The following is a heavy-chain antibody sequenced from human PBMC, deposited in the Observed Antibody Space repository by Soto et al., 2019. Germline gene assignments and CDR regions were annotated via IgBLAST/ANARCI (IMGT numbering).Heavy chain of an antibody. CDR2: IIPIFGIA. J-gene: IGHJ2*01. CDR1: GGTFSRYS. D-gene: IGHD2-2*01. Sequence: SVKVSCKASGGTFSRYSITWVRQAPGHGLEWIGRIIPIFGIASYAQKFQGRVTITADESTSTAYMELSSLRSDDTAVYYCAREDRDCYTELVAAAIDLHAVPTRRSSDL. V-gene: IGHV1-69*13. CDR3: AREDRDCYTELVAAAIDLHAVPTRRSSDL.